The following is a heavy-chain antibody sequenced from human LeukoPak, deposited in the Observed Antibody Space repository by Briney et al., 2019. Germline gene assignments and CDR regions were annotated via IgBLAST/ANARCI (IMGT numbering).Heavy chain of an antibody. CDR1: GFTFSSYA. Sequence: GGSLRLSCAASGFTFSSYAMHWVRQAPGEGLEWVAVISYDGSNKYYADSVKGRFTISRDNSKNTLYLQMNSLRAEDTAVYYCARFSYSSSWYRSDYWGQGTLVTVSS. D-gene: IGHD6-13*01. CDR3: ARFSYSSSWYRSDY. J-gene: IGHJ4*02. CDR2: ISYDGSNK. V-gene: IGHV3-30*04.